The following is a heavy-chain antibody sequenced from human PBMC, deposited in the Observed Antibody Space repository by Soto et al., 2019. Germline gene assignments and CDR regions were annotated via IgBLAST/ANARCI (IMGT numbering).Heavy chain of an antibody. Sequence: QVQLVQSGAEVKKPGSSVKVSYKTSGGTFSSYTISWVRQAPRQGLEWMGRIIPILGIANYAQKFQGRVTITADKSTSTAYMELSSLRSEDTAVYYSASLPNSSYEIQIDAFDIWGQGTMVTVSS. CDR3: ASLPNSSYEIQIDAFDI. CDR1: GGTFSSYT. D-gene: IGHD6-6*01. V-gene: IGHV1-69*02. J-gene: IGHJ3*02. CDR2: IIPILGIA.